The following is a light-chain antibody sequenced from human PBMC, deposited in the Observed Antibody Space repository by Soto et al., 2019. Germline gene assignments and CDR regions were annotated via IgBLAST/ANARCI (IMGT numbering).Light chain of an antibody. CDR2: DVS. Sequence: QSALTQPRSVSGCPGQSVTICCTGTSGDVGGYDFVSWYQHHPGKVPKLMIFDVSKRPSGVPDRFSGSKSGSTASLTISGLQAEDEADYYCCSYGGNFYVVGTGTKVTVL. CDR3: CSYGGNFYV. CDR1: SGDVGGYDF. J-gene: IGLJ1*01. V-gene: IGLV2-11*01.